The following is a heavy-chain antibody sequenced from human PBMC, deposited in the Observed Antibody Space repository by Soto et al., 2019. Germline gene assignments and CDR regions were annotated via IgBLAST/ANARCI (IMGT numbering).Heavy chain of an antibody. CDR1: GGTFSSYA. CDR2: IIPIFGTA. Sequence: SVKVSCKASGGTFSSYAISWVRQAPGQGLEWMGGIIPIFGTANYAQKFQGRVTITADESTSTAYMELSSLRSEDTAVYYCACMYYDILTGPYYYGMDVWGQGTTVTVSS. J-gene: IGHJ6*02. D-gene: IGHD3-9*01. V-gene: IGHV1-69*13. CDR3: ACMYYDILTGPYYYGMDV.